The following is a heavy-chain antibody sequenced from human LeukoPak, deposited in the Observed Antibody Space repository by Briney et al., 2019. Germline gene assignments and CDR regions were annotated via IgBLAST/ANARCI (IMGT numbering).Heavy chain of an antibody. CDR2: ISGSGGST. Sequence: GGSLRLSCAASGFTFSSYAMSWVRQAPGKGLEWVSAISGSGGSTYYADSVKGRSTISRDNSKNTLYLQMNSLRAEDTAVYYCAKMSVAGTNTHFDYWGQGTLVTVSS. J-gene: IGHJ4*02. V-gene: IGHV3-23*01. D-gene: IGHD6-19*01. CDR3: AKMSVAGTNTHFDY. CDR1: GFTFSSYA.